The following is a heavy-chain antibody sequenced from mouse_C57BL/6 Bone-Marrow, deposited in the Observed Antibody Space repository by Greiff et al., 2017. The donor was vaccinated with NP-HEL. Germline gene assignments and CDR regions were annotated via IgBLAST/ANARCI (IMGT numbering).Heavy chain of an antibody. CDR3: ARDGYYYAMDY. CDR2: IYPRSGNT. D-gene: IGHD2-3*01. V-gene: IGHV1-81*01. Sequence: QVQLQHSGAELARPGASVKLSCKASGYTFTSYGISWVKQRTGQGLEWIGEIYPRSGNTYYNEKFKGKATLTADKSSSTAYMELRSLTSEDSAVYFCARDGYYYAMDYWGQGTSVTVSS. CDR1: GYTFTSYG. J-gene: IGHJ4*01.